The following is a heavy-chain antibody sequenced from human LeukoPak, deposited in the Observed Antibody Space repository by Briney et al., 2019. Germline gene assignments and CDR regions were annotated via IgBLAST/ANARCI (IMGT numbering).Heavy chain of an antibody. CDR1: GCTLTELS. J-gene: IGHJ4*02. CDR3: ATAYYDSSGLWRD. CDR2: FDPEDGET. Sequence: ASVKVSCKVSGCTLTELSMHWVRQAPGKGLEWMGGFDPEDGETIYAQKFQGRVTMTEDTSTDTAYMELSSLRSEDTAVYYCATAYYDSSGLWRDWGQGTLVTVSS. D-gene: IGHD3-22*01. V-gene: IGHV1-24*01.